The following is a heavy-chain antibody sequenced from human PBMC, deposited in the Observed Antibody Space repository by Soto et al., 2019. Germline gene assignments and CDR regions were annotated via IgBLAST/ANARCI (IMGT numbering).Heavy chain of an antibody. D-gene: IGHD3-10*01. CDR3: ARKSGLWFDP. J-gene: IGHJ5*02. CDR2: TYYSGST. CDR1: GGSISSYY. V-gene: IGHV4-59*01. Sequence: PSETLSLTCTVSGGSISSYYWSWIRQPPGKGLEWIGYTYYSGSTNYNPSLKSRVTISIDTSKNQFSLKLSSVTAADTAVYYCARKSGLWFDPWGQGTLVTVSS.